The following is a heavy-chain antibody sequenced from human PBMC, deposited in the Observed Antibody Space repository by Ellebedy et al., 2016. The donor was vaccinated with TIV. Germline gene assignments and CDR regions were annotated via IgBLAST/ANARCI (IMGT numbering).Heavy chain of an antibody. CDR1: GFTFSSYA. D-gene: IGHD3-3*01. CDR3: AKGVATYYYYYMDV. J-gene: IGHJ6*03. Sequence: GESLKISXAASGFTFSSYAMSWVRQAPGKGLEWVSAISGSGGSTYYADSVKGRFTISRDNSKNTLYLQMNSLRAEDTAVYYCAKGVATYYYYYMDVWGKGTTVTVSS. V-gene: IGHV3-23*01. CDR2: ISGSGGST.